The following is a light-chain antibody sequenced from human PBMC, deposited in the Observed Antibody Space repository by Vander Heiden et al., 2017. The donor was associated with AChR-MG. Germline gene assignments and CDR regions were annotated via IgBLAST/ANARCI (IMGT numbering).Light chain of an antibody. J-gene: IGLJ3*02. CDR1: SSDVGGYNY. CDR3: SSYTTSRTLV. V-gene: IGLV2-14*03. Sequence: QSALTPPASVSGFPGPSITISCTGTSSDVGGYNYVSWYQHPPGQAPKLVIYGVSERPSGVSNRFSGSKSGNTASLTISGLQAEDEADYYCSSYTTSRTLVFGGGTRLTVL. CDR2: GVS.